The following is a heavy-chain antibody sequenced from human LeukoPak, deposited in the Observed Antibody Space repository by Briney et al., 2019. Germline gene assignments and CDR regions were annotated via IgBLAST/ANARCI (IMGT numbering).Heavy chain of an antibody. CDR3: ARSYYYGMDV. V-gene: IGHV3-11*06. Sequence: PGGSLRLSCAASGFTFSDYYMSWIRQAPGKGLEWVSYISSSSSYTNYADSMKGRFTISRDNAKNSLYLQMNSLRAEDTAVYYCARSYYYGMDVWGQGTTVTVSS. CDR2: ISSSSSYT. CDR1: GFTFSDYY. J-gene: IGHJ6*02.